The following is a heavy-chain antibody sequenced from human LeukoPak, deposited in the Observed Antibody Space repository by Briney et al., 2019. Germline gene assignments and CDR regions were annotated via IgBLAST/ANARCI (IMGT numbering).Heavy chain of an antibody. J-gene: IGHJ5*02. CDR2: ISSDGSKI. V-gene: IGHV3-30*04. CDR1: GFIFSNYA. Sequence: HPGGSLRLSCAASGFIFSNYAMHWVRQAPGKGLEWVALISSDGSKIYYADSVKGRFTISRDNAKNSLYLQMNSLRAEDTAVYYCAKDKLRASTNWFDPWGQGTLGTVSS. D-gene: IGHD4-11*01. CDR3: AKDKLRASTNWFDP.